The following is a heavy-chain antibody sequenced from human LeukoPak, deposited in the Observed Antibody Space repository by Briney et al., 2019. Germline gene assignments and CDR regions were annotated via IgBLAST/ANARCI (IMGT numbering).Heavy chain of an antibody. Sequence: PGGSLRLSCAASGFTFSSYGMHWVRQAPGKGLEWVAVIWYDGSNKYYADSVKGRFTISRDNSKNTLYLQMSSLRADDTAVYYCARHLHYYGSGNYYYYFYAMDVWGQGTTVTVSS. J-gene: IGHJ6*02. CDR1: GFTFSSYG. CDR2: IWYDGSNK. D-gene: IGHD3-10*01. V-gene: IGHV3-33*01. CDR3: ARHLHYYGSGNYYYYFYAMDV.